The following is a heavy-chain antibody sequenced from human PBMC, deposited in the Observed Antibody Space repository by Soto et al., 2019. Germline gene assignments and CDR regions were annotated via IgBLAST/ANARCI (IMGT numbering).Heavy chain of an antibody. CDR1: GDSVSSNSAA. J-gene: IGHJ3*02. Sequence: SQTLSLTCAISGDSVSSNSAAWNWIRQSPSRGLEWLGRTYYRSKWYNDYAVSVKSRITVNSDTSKNQVSLQLDSVTPEDTAGYYCARVCDGGSCYSTHAFDIWGQGTMVTVSS. V-gene: IGHV6-1*01. CDR2: TYYRSKWYN. D-gene: IGHD2-15*01. CDR3: ARVCDGGSCYSTHAFDI.